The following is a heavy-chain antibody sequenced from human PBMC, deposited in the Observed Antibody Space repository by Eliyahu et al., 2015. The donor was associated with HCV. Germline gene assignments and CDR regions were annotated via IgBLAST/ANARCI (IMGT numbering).Heavy chain of an antibody. D-gene: IGHD6-6*01. CDR2: INPNSGGT. Sequence: QVQLVQSGAEVKKPGASVKVSCKASGYTFTGYYXHWVRQAPGQGLEWMGWINPNSGGTXYAQKFQGRVTMTRDTSISTAYMELSRLRSDDTAVYYCAREYYSSSSYYYYYYGMDVWGQGTTVTVSS. CDR3: AREYYSSSSYYYYYYGMDV. V-gene: IGHV1-2*02. J-gene: IGHJ6*02. CDR1: GYTFTGYY.